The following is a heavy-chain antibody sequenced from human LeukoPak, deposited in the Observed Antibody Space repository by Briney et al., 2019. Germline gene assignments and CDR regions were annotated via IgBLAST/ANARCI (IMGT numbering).Heavy chain of an antibody. CDR1: GDTFSSYA. CDR2: IIPILGIA. J-gene: IGHJ5*02. D-gene: IGHD2-15*01. Sequence: SVKVSCKASGDTFSSYAISWVRQAPGQGLEWMGGIIPILGIANYAQKFQGRATITADKSTSTAYMELSSLRSEDTAVYYCARDHLLAGCQGTNWFDPWGQGTLVTVSS. V-gene: IGHV1-69*10. CDR3: ARDHLLAGCQGTNWFDP.